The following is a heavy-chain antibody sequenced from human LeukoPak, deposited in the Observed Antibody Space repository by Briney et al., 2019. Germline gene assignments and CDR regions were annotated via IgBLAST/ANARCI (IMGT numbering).Heavy chain of an antibody. J-gene: IGHJ4*02. D-gene: IGHD3-16*01. CDR1: GFSFSSYA. CDR3: ARDRARAFRGPFDY. CDR2: ISYDGSNK. Sequence: GGSLRLSCAASGFSFSSYAMHWVRQAPGKGLEWVAVISYDGSNKYYADSVKGRFTISSDNSKNTLYLQMNSLRAEDTAVYYCARDRARAFRGPFDYWGQGTLVTVSS. V-gene: IGHV3-30-3*01.